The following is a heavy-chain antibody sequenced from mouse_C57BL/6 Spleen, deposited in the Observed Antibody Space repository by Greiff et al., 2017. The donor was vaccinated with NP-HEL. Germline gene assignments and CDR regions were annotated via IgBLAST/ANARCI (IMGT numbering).Heavy chain of an antibody. CDR3: ARLEDI. Sequence: QVQLKESGPGLVAPSQSLSITCTVSGFSLTSYGVHWVRQPPGKGLEWLGVIWAGGSTNYTSARMSRLSISKDNSKSPVFFNMNSLQTDDTAMYYCARLEDIWGQGTTLTVAS. CDR2: IWAGGST. V-gene: IGHV2-9*02. D-gene: IGHD1-3*01. CDR1: GFSLTSYG. J-gene: IGHJ2*01.